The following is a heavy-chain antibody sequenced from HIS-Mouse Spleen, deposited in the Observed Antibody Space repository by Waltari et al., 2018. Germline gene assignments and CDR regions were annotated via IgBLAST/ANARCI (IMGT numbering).Heavy chain of an antibody. V-gene: IGHV4-34*01. CDR1: GGSFSGYY. CDR2: INHSGST. D-gene: IGHD1-7*01. J-gene: IGHJ4*02. CDR3: AGYNWNYGTDY. Sequence: QVQLQQWGAGLFKPSETLSPTCAVYGGSFSGYYGSWIRQPPGKGLEWIGEINHSGSTNYNPSLKSRVTISVDTSKNQFSLKLSSVTAADTAVYYCAGYNWNYGTDYWGQGTLVTVSS.